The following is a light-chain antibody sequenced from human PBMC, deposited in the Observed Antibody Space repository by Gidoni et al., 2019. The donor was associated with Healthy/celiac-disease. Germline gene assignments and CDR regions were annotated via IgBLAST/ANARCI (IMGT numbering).Light chain of an antibody. J-gene: IGLJ2*01. CDR3: SSYAGSKNVV. CDR2: EVS. CDR1: SSDVGGYNY. V-gene: IGLV2-8*01. Sequence: QSALTQPPSASGSPGQSVTISCTGPSSDVGGYNYVSWYQQHPGKAPKLMIYEVSKRPSGVPDRFSGSKSGNTASLTVSGLQAEDEADYYCSSYAGSKNVVFGGGTKLTVL.